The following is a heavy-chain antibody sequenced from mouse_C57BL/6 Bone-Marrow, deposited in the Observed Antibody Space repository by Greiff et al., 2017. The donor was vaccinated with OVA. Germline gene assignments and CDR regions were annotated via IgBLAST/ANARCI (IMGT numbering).Heavy chain of an antibody. CDR1: GYTFTNYW. V-gene: IGHV1-63*01. CDR3: ARSPFIPPLLRSLYWYFDV. J-gene: IGHJ1*03. CDR2: IYPGGGYT. D-gene: IGHD1-2*01. Sequence: QVQLQQSGAELVRPGTSVKMTCKASGYTFTNYWIGWAKQRPGHGLEWIGDIYPGGGYTNYNEKFKGKATLTADKSSSTAYMQFSSLTSEDSAIYYCARSPFIPPLLRSLYWYFDVWGTGTTVTVSS.